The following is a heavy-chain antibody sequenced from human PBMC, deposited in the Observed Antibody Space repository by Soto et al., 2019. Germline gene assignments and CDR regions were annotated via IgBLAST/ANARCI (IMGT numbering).Heavy chain of an antibody. Sequence: ASVKVSCKASGYTFTIYGISGVRQAPGQGLEWMGWISAYNGNTNYAQKLQGRVTMTTDTSTSTAYMELRSLRSDDTAVYYCARAEHGSGSYYNFDYWGQGTLVTVSS. D-gene: IGHD3-10*01. CDR3: ARAEHGSGSYYNFDY. CDR2: ISAYNGNT. V-gene: IGHV1-18*01. CDR1: GYTFTIYG. J-gene: IGHJ4*02.